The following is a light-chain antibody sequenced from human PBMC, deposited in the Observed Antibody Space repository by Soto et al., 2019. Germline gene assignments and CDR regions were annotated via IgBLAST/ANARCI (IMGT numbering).Light chain of an antibody. V-gene: IGLV2-23*01. J-gene: IGLJ1*01. CDR2: EGT. Sequence: QSVLTQPASVSASPGQSITIPCTGTSSDVGSYNLVSWFQQHPGKVPKLLIYEGTKRPSGLSDRFSGSKSGNTASLTISGLQAEDEADYYCSSHAGSSVVFGTGTKLTVL. CDR3: SSHAGSSVV. CDR1: SSDVGSYNL.